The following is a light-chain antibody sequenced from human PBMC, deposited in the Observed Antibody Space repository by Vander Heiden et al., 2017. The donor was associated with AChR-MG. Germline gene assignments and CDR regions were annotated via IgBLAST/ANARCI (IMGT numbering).Light chain of an antibody. J-gene: IGLJ3*02. CDR1: SGSVSSRYY. CDR3: LLYMGSGVWV. CDR2: STN. Sequence: QTVVTQEPSFSVSPGGTVTLTCGLSSGSVSSRYYPSWYQQTPGQAPRMLGFSTNTRSSGVPERFSGSILGNKAALTITGAQADDESEYYCLLYMGSGVWVFGGGTKLTVL. V-gene: IGLV8-61*01.